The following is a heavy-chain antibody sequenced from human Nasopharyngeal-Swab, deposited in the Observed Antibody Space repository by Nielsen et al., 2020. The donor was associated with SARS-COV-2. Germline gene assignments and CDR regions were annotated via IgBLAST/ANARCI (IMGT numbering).Heavy chain of an antibody. D-gene: IGHD5-18*01. J-gene: IGHJ4*02. CDR1: GFTFSSYW. V-gene: IGHV3-23*01. Sequence: GESLKISCAASGFTFSSYWMHWVRQAPGKGLEWVSAISANGDITNYADSVKGRFIISRDNSKNSLYLQLNSLRAEDTAVYYCAKDIYSFGPYFDYWGQGTVVTVSS. CDR2: ISANGDIT. CDR3: AKDIYSFGPYFDY.